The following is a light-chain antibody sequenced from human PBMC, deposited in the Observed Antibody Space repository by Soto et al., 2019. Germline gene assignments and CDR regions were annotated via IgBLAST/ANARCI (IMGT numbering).Light chain of an antibody. Sequence: QSALTQPRSVSGSPGQSVTISCTGTSSDVGGYNHVSWYQQHPGKAPKVLIYDVSKRPSGVPDRFSGSKSGNTASLTISGLQAEDEADYYCCSYAGSHTYVVFGGGNKVTVL. V-gene: IGLV2-11*01. CDR3: CSYAGSHTYVV. CDR2: DVS. CDR1: SSDVGGYNH. J-gene: IGLJ2*01.